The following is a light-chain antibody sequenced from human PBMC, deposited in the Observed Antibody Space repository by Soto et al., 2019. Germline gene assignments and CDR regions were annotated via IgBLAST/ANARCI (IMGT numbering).Light chain of an antibody. J-gene: IGKJ1*01. Sequence: DIQMTQSPSTLSASVGDRVTITCRASQSISSWLARYQQKSGKAPKLLIYKASSLEGGVPSRVSGRGSGTEFTLTIRSLQPDDFATYYSQQYNIFSWTFGEGTKVEIK. CDR1: QSISSW. CDR2: KAS. CDR3: QQYNIFSWT. V-gene: IGKV1-5*03.